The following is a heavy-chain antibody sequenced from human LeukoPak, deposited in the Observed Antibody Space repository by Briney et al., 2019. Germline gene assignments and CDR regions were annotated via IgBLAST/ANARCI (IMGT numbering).Heavy chain of an antibody. J-gene: IGHJ4*02. Sequence: PGGSLRLSCAASGFTFSSYGMHWVRQAPGKGLEWVAVIRYDGSNTFYADSVKGRFTISRDNSKNTLYLQMNSLRAEDAAVYYCAKDLYGSGSYQIRLFDYWGQGTLVTVSS. CDR2: IRYDGSNT. CDR3: AKDLYGSGSYQIRLFDY. CDR1: GFTFSSYG. V-gene: IGHV3-30*02. D-gene: IGHD3-10*01.